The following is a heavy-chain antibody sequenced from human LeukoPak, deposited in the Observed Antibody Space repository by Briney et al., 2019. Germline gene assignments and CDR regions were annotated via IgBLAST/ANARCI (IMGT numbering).Heavy chain of an antibody. CDR2: IYYTGST. V-gene: IGHV4-59*08. Sequence: PLETLSLTCTVSGGSISSYYWSWIRQPPGKGLEWIGYIYYTGSTNYNPSLKSRVTISVDTSKNQFSLKLSSVTAADTAVYYCARHGGSGSYYNCFDPWGQGTLVTVSS. J-gene: IGHJ5*02. D-gene: IGHD3-10*01. CDR1: GGSISSYY. CDR3: ARHGGSGSYYNCFDP.